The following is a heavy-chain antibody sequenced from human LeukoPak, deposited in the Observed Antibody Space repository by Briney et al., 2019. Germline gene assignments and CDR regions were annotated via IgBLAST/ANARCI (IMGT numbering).Heavy chain of an antibody. J-gene: IGHJ4*02. V-gene: IGHV3-23*01. CDR2: ISGSGGST. CDR1: GFTFSSYA. D-gene: IGHD3-22*01. Sequence: GGSLRLSCAASGFTFSSYAMSWVRQAPGKGLEWVSAISGSGGSTYCADSVKGRFTISRDNSKNTLYLQMNSLRAEDTAVYYCAKSLSMIVVAYFDYWGQGTLVTVSS. CDR3: AKSLSMIVVAYFDY.